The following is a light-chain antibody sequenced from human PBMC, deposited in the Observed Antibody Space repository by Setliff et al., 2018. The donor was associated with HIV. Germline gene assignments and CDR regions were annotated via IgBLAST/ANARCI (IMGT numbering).Light chain of an antibody. Sequence: QSALAQPASVSGSPGQSITISCTGTSSDVGDYNYVSWYQQHPGKAPKLMIYDVSKRPSGVSNRFSGSKSGNTASLTISGLQAEDEADYYCSSYTSSSTLEVFGGGTKVTVL. V-gene: IGLV2-14*03. J-gene: IGLJ2*01. CDR1: SSDVGDYNY. CDR3: SSYTSSSTLEV. CDR2: DVS.